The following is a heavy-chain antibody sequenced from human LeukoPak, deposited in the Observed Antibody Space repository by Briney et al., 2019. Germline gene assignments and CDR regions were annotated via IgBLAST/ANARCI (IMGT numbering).Heavy chain of an antibody. Sequence: SGGSLRLSCAASGFIFSNYWMHWVRQAPGKGLVWVSRINSDGSNTDYADSVKGRFTISRDNAKNTVYLQMNSLRAEDTALYYCARPYPSLPNDFAIWGQGTMVTVAS. J-gene: IGHJ3*02. CDR1: GFIFSNYW. V-gene: IGHV3-74*01. CDR2: INSDGSNT. CDR3: ARPYPSLPNDFAI.